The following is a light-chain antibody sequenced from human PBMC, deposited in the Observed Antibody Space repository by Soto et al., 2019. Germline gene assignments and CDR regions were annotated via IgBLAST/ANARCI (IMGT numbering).Light chain of an antibody. CDR1: QSVYSY. V-gene: IGKV3-11*01. CDR3: QHRNDWPFT. J-gene: IGKJ4*01. CDR2: DVS. Sequence: EVVLTQSPATLSLSPGERATLSCRASQSVYSYLARYQQKPGQPPRLLISDVSNRATGIPARFSGSGYGTDFTLTISSLEPEDFAVYYCQHRNDWPFTFGGGTKVEIK.